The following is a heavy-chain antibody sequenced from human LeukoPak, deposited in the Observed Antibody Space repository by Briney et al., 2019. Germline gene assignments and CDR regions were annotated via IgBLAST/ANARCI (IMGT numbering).Heavy chain of an antibody. CDR1: GGSISSYY. D-gene: IGHD3-10*01. Sequence: PSETLSLTCTVSGGSISSYYWGWIRQPPGKGLEWIGYIYYSGSTNYNPSLKSRVTISVDTSKNQFSLKLSSVTAADTAVYYCARVLVRGVIRYAFDIWGQGTMVTVSS. CDR2: IYYSGST. CDR3: ARVLVRGVIRYAFDI. J-gene: IGHJ3*02. V-gene: IGHV4-59*01.